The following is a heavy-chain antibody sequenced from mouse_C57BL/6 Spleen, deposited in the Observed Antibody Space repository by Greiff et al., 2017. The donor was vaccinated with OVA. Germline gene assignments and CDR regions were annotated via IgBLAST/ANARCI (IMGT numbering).Heavy chain of an antibody. Sequence: VQLKQSGPELVKPGASVKISCKASGYSFTDYNMNWVKQSNGKSLEWIGVINPNYGTTSYNQKFKGKATLTVDKSSSTAYMQLNSLTSEDSAVDYCARRITTVAHFDYWGQGTTLTVSS. J-gene: IGHJ2*01. CDR3: ARRITTVAHFDY. V-gene: IGHV1-39*01. D-gene: IGHD1-1*01. CDR1: GYSFTDYN. CDR2: INPNYGTT.